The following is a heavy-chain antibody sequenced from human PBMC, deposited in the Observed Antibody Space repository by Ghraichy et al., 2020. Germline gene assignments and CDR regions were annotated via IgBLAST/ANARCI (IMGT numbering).Heavy chain of an antibody. V-gene: IGHV4-34*01. D-gene: IGHD4-17*01. J-gene: IGHJ2*01. Sequence: SETLSLTCAVYGGSFSGYYWSWIRQPPGKGLEWIGEINHSGSTNYNPSLKSRVTISVDTSKNQFSLKLSSVTAADTAVYYCARLRGLPRDLWGRGTLVTVSS. CDR2: INHSGST. CDR1: GGSFSGYY. CDR3: ARLRGLPRDL.